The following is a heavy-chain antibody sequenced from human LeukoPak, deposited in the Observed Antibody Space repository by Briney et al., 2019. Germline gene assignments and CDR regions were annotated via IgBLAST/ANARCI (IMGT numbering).Heavy chain of an antibody. CDR3: AKDPTDFDSSGQTYFDY. CDR2: ISASGGTT. CDR1: GFTFSSCA. J-gene: IGHJ4*02. D-gene: IGHD3-22*01. Sequence: GGSQRLSCAASGFTFSSCAMSWVRQAPGKGLEWVSGISASGGTTYYADSVKGRFTISRDNSKNTLVLQLNSLRAEDTAVYYCAKDPTDFDSSGQTYFDYWGQGTLVTVSS. V-gene: IGHV3-23*01.